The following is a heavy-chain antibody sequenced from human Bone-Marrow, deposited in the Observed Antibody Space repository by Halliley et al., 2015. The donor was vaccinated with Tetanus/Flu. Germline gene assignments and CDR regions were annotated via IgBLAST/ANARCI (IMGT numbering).Heavy chain of an antibody. Sequence: VQLVQSGAEMRKPGESLKISCKASGYTFSNYWLGWVRQMPGKGLEWMGIVYPGDSNVRYSPSFQGQVTFSVDKSTSTAYLQWRSLKASDTATYYCARRPFGDGYNLGTFDHWGQGTLVTVSA. CDR1: GYTFSNYW. V-gene: IGHV5-51*03. D-gene: IGHD1-1*01. J-gene: IGHJ4*02. CDR3: ARRPFGDGYNLGTFDH. CDR2: VYPGDSNV.